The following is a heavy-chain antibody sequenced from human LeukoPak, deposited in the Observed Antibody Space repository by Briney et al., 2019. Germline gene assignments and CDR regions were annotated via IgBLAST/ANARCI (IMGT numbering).Heavy chain of an antibody. J-gene: IGHJ5*02. V-gene: IGHV3-21*01. Sequence: GGSLRLSCAASGFTFSSYSMNWVREGPGKGLEWVSSISSSSTYIYYADSVKGRYTISRDNAKNSLYLQMNSLRAEDTAVYYCARDLGIAVAVSHWSAPWGQGTLVTVSS. D-gene: IGHD6-19*01. CDR1: GFTFSSYS. CDR2: ISSSSTYI. CDR3: ARDLGIAVAVSHWSAP.